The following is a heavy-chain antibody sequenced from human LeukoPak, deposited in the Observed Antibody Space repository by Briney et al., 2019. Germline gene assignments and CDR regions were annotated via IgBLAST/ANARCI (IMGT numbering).Heavy chain of an antibody. CDR3: ARDPSGWPSHFPNFDY. CDR1: GFTFSSYA. CDR2: ISYDGSNK. Sequence: GGSLRLSCAASGFTFSSYAMHRVRQAPGKGLEWVAVISYDGSNKYYADSVKGRFTISRDNSKNTLYLQMNSLRAEDTAVYYCARDPSGWPSHFPNFDYWGQGTLVTVSS. J-gene: IGHJ4*02. D-gene: IGHD6-19*01. V-gene: IGHV3-30-3*01.